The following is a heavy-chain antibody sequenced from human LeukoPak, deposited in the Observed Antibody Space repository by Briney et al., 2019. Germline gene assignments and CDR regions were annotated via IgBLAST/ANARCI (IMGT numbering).Heavy chain of an antibody. D-gene: IGHD2-15*01. CDR1: GFTFSSYG. CDR2: IRYDGSNK. J-gene: IGHJ3*02. Sequence: GGSLRLPCAASGFTFSSYGMHWVRQAPGKGLEWVAFIRYDGSNKYYADSVKGRFTISRDNSKNTLYLQMNSLRAEDTAVYYCAKAYFNCSGGSCYYPDAFDIWGQGTMVTVSS. CDR3: AKAYFNCSGGSCYYPDAFDI. V-gene: IGHV3-30*02.